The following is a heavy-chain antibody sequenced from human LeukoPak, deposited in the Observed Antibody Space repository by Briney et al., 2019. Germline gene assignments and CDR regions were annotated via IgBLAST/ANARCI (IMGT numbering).Heavy chain of an antibody. D-gene: IGHD7-27*01. CDR3: AINWGFYYFDY. CDR1: GFSFSNSW. J-gene: IGHJ4*02. Sequence: GGSLRLSCAASGFSFSNSWMSWVRQAPGKGLEWVSGITGNGGTKYHADSVRGRFTISRDNSKNTLYLQMNSLRAEDTAVYYCAINWGFYYFDYWGQGTLATVSS. CDR2: ITGNGGTK. V-gene: IGHV3-23*01.